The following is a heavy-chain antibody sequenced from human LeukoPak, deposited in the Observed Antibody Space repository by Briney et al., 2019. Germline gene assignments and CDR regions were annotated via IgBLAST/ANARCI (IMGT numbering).Heavy chain of an antibody. Sequence: GGSLRLSCAASGFTFSSFAMIWVRQPPGKGLEWVSSIFQGGGEIHYADSVRGRFTISRDNSRSTLFLQMNSLRVEDTAIYYCATYRQVLLPFESWGQGTLVTVSS. D-gene: IGHD5-18*01. V-gene: IGHV3-23*03. CDR3: ATYRQVLLPFES. CDR2: IFQGGGEI. CDR1: GFTFSSFA. J-gene: IGHJ4*02.